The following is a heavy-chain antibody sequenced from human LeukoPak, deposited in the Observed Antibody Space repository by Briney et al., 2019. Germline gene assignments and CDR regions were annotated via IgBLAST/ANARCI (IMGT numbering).Heavy chain of an antibody. CDR1: GYSFTTYV. CDR3: ARGPAGAAIDY. D-gene: IGHD1-26*01. J-gene: IGHJ4*02. V-gene: IGHV1-3*01. CDR2: IHAGNGQT. Sequence: ASVKVSCKASGYSFTTYVMHWVRQAPGQSLEWMGWIHAGNGQTQYSQKFQGRVTITRETSASTAYLELSSLRSEDTAVYYCARGPAGAAIDYWGQGTLVTVSS.